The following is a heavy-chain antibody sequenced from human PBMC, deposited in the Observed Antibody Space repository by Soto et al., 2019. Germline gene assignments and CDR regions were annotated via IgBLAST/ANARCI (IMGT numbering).Heavy chain of an antibody. CDR1: GGSISSYY. J-gene: IGHJ4*02. D-gene: IGHD3-22*01. CDR2: IYYSGST. CDR3: ARVGYYYDSSGYYYVIDY. Sequence: LSLTCTVSGGSISSYYWSWIRQPPGKGLEWIGYIYYSGSTNYNPSLKSRVTISVDTSKNQFSLKLSSVTAADTAVYYCARVGYYYDSSGYYYVIDYWGQGTLVTVSS. V-gene: IGHV4-59*01.